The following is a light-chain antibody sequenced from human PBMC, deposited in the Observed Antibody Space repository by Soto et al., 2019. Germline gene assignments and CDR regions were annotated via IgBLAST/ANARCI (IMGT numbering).Light chain of an antibody. J-gene: IGLJ2*01. Sequence: QSALTQPASVSGSPGQSITISCTGTSSDVGGYNYVSWYQQHPGKAPKLMIYDVSNRPSGVSNRFPGSKSGNTASLTISGLQAEDEADYYCSSYTSSSTVFGGGTKVTVL. CDR2: DVS. V-gene: IGLV2-14*01. CDR3: SSYTSSSTV. CDR1: SSDVGGYNY.